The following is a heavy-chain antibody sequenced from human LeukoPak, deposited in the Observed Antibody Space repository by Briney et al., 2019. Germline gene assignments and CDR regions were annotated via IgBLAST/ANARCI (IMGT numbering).Heavy chain of an antibody. V-gene: IGHV3-48*01. CDR2: ICSSSSTI. J-gene: IGHJ4*02. CDR1: GFTFNSYS. CDR3: ARRAGAYSHPYDY. D-gene: IGHD4/OR15-4a*01. Sequence: PGGSLRLSCVASGFTFNSYSMNWVRQAPGKGLEWVSYICSSSSTIYYADSVKGRFTISRDNSKNTLYLQMNSLRAEDTAVYYCARRAGAYSHPYDYWGQGTLVTVSS.